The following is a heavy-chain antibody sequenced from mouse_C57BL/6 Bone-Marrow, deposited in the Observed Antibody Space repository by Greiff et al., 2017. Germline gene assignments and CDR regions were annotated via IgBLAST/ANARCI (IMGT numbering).Heavy chain of an antibody. Sequence: VQLQQSGAELVRPGASVKLSCTASGFNIKDYSMHWVKQRPEQGLEWIGRIDPEDGDTEYAPKFQGKATMTADTSSNTAYLQLSSLTAEDTAVYYCTIDGYWTWFAYWGQGTLVTVSA. CDR1: GFNIKDYS. V-gene: IGHV14-1*01. CDR3: TIDGYWTWFAY. D-gene: IGHD2-3*01. J-gene: IGHJ3*01. CDR2: IDPEDGDT.